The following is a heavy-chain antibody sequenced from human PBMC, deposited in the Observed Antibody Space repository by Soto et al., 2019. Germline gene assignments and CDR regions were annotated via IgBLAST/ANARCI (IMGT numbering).Heavy chain of an antibody. J-gene: IGHJ4*02. D-gene: IGHD1-26*01. V-gene: IGHV4-28*01. CDR1: GYSISSSNW. CDR3: ARREIQGPIDY. CDR2: IYYSGTT. Sequence: SETLSLTCAVSGYSISSSNWWGWIRQPPGKGLGWIGYIYYSGTTYYNPSLKSRVTMSVDTSKNQFSLKLTSVTAVDTAVYYCARREIQGPIDYWGQGTLVTV.